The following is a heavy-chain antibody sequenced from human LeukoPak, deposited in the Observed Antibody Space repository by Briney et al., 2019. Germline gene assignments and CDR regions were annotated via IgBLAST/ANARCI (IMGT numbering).Heavy chain of an antibody. Sequence: PGRSLRLSCAASGFMFSNFGMHWVRQAPGKGLEWVAFIRYDGGNEYYADSVKGRFTISRDNSKNTLHLQMNSLRAEDTAVYHCAKDFHAFEIWGQGTMVTVSS. CDR1: GFMFSNFG. CDR2: IRYDGGNE. J-gene: IGHJ3*02. V-gene: IGHV3-30*02. CDR3: AKDFHAFEI.